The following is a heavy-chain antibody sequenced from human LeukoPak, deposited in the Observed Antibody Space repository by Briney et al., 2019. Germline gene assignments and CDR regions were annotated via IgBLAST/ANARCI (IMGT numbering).Heavy chain of an antibody. V-gene: IGHV1-69*04. CDR2: IIPILGIA. CDR3: ARDRYDSNGYY. Sequence: SVKVSCKASGGTFSSYAISWVRQAPGQGLEWMGRIIPILGIANYAQKFQGRVTITADKSTSTAYMELSSLRSEDTAVYYCARDRYDSNGYYWGQGTLVTVSS. CDR1: GGTFSSYA. J-gene: IGHJ4*02. D-gene: IGHD3-22*01.